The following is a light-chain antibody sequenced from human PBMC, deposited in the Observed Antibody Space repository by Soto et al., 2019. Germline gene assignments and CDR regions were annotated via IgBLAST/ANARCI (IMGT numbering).Light chain of an antibody. CDR1: QDVSDF. J-gene: IGKJ5*01. CDR2: GGY. V-gene: IGKV1-9*01. CDR3: QYLNGVPTIT. Sequence: DIHLTQSPSILSASVGDRVTLTCRASQDVSDFLAWYQHAPGKAPNLLIYGGYTLQSGVPSRFSGSGSGTEFSLTITGLQPEDFATYYCQYLNGVPTITFGQGTRLENK.